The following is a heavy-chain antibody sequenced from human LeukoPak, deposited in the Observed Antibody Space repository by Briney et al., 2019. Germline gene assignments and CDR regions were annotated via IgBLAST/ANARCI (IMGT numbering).Heavy chain of an antibody. CDR1: GDTFSGYS. Sequence: ASVKVSCKASGDTFSGYSMSWVRQAPGQGLEWMGWINPNIGTANYAQKFQGRVTITRDESMSTTYMERSSLRSEDTAVYYCARSVVTAIFYFDYWGQGTLVTVSS. J-gene: IGHJ4*02. D-gene: IGHD2-21*02. V-gene: IGHV1-2*02. CDR2: INPNIGTA. CDR3: ARSVVTAIFYFDY.